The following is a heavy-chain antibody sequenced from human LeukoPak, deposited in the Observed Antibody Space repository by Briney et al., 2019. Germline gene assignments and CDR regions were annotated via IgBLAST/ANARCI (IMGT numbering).Heavy chain of an antibody. CDR1: GFTFDDYG. CDR3: ARDQGALYSSSWHDAFDI. Sequence: VGSLRLSCAAPGFTFDDYGMSWVRQAPGKGLEWVSGINWNGGSTGYADSVKGRFTISRDNAKNSLYLQMNSLRAEDTALYYCARDQGALYSSSWHDAFDIWGQGTMVTVSS. CDR2: INWNGGST. V-gene: IGHV3-20*04. J-gene: IGHJ3*02. D-gene: IGHD6-13*01.